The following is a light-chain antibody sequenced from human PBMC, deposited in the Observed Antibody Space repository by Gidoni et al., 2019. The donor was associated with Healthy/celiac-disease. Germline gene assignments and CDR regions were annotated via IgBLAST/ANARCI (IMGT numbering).Light chain of an antibody. Sequence: DIVMTQSPDSLAVSLGERATINCKSSQSVLYSSNNKNYLAWYQHKPGQPPKLLIYWASTREPGVPVRFRGSGSGTDLTLTISSLQAEDVAVYYCQQYYGTPWTFGQGTKVEIK. CDR2: WAS. V-gene: IGKV4-1*01. J-gene: IGKJ1*01. CDR3: QQYYGTPWT. CDR1: QSVLYSSNNKNY.